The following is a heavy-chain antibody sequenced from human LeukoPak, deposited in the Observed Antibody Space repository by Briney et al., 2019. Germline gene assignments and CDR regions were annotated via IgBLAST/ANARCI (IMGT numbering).Heavy chain of an antibody. D-gene: IGHD5-18*01. CDR3: ARVAWGTAMVTGEPDY. V-gene: IGHV1-18*01. Sequence: ASVKVSCKASGYSLINYGISWVRQAPGQGLEWMGWISAYNGNTKYAQNLQGRVTMTTDTSTSTAYMELRSLRSDDTAVYYCARVAWGTAMVTGEPDYWGQGTLVTVSS. CDR2: ISAYNGNT. CDR1: GYSLINYG. J-gene: IGHJ4*02.